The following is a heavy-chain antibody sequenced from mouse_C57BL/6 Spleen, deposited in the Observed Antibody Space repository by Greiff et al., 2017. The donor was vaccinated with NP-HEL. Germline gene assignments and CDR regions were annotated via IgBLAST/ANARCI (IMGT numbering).Heavy chain of an antibody. D-gene: IGHD4-1*01. CDR1: GFTFSSYG. V-gene: IGHV5-6*01. CDR3: ARHEHWDY. J-gene: IGHJ2*01. CDR2: ISSGGSYT. Sequence: EVKLVESGGDLVKPGGSLKLSCAASGFTFSSYGLSWVRQTPDKRLEWVATISSGGSYTYYPDSVKGRFTISRDNAKHTLYLQMSSLKSEDTAMYYCARHEHWDYWGQGTTLTVSS.